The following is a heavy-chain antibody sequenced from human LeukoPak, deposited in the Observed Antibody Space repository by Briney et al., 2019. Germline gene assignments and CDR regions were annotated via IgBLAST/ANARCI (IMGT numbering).Heavy chain of an antibody. Sequence: GGSLRLSCAASGFTFSSYDMHWVRQATGKGLEWVSAIGTAGDTYYPGSVKGRFTISRENAKNSLYLQMNSLRAGDTAVYYCARGKYYYDSSGNAFDIWGQGTMVTVSS. J-gene: IGHJ3*02. CDR1: GFTFSSYD. D-gene: IGHD3-22*01. V-gene: IGHV3-13*01. CDR2: IGTAGDT. CDR3: ARGKYYYDSSGNAFDI.